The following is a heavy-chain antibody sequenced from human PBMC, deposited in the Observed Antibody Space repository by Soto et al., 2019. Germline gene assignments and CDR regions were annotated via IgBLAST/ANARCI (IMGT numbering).Heavy chain of an antibody. D-gene: IGHD6-6*01. CDR3: ARVGGGSSWGYFDY. V-gene: IGHV3-64*01. CDR1: GFTFSSYA. Sequence: EVPLVESGGGLVQPGGSLRLSCAASGFTFSSYAMHWVRQAPGKGLEYVSAISSNGGSTYYANSVKGRFTISRDNSKNTLYLQMGSLRAEDMAVYYCARVGGGSSWGYFDYWGQGTLVTVSS. CDR2: ISSNGGST. J-gene: IGHJ4*02.